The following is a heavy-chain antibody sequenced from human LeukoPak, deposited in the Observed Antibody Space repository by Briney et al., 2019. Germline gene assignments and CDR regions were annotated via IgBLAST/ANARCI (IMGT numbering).Heavy chain of an antibody. CDR3: ARGFLATY. CDR1: GSSISSYY. Sequence: SETLSLTCSVSGSSISSYYWSWIWQPPGKGLEWIGYIYYSGSTKYNPSLKSRVTISVDTSKNQFSLKLSSVTAADTAVYYCARGFLATYWGQGTLVTVSS. V-gene: IGHV4-59*12. D-gene: IGHD5-12*01. CDR2: IYYSGST. J-gene: IGHJ4*02.